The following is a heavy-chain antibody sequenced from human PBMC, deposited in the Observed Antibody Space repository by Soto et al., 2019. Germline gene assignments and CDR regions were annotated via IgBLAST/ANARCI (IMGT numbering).Heavy chain of an antibody. CDR1: GYVFTGFY. Sequence: ASVKVSCKASGYVFTGFYLHWVRQAPGQGLEWMGIINPSGGSTSYAQKFQGRVTMTRDTSTSTVYMELSSLRSEDTAVYYCARELVVITFAEYGMDVWGQGTTVTVSS. D-gene: IGHD3-22*01. CDR2: INPSGGST. CDR3: ARELVVITFAEYGMDV. V-gene: IGHV1-46*01. J-gene: IGHJ6*02.